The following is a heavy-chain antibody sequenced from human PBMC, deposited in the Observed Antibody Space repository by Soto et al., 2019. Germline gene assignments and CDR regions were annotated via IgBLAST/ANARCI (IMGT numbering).Heavy chain of an antibody. V-gene: IGHV3-23*01. CDR1: GFTFSSYA. Sequence: EVQLLETGGGLVQPGGSLRLSCEASGFTFSSYAMSWVRQAPGKGLEWVSVISGSGDSTYYADSVKGRFTISRDNSKNTLYLQMNSLRAEDTAVYYCARRGSGGWFDPWGQGTLVTVSS. D-gene: IGHD3-16*01. CDR3: ARRGSGGWFDP. J-gene: IGHJ5*02. CDR2: ISGSGDST.